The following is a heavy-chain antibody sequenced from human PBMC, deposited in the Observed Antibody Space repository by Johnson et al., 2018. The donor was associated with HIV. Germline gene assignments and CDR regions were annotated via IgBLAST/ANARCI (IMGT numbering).Heavy chain of an antibody. CDR2: ISYDGTNK. V-gene: IGHV3-30*04. CDR1: GFTFSSYA. CDR3: ARPSVVTTLTTTPWAFDI. Sequence: QMMLVESGGGVVQPGRSLRLSCAASGFTFSSYAMHWVRQAPGKGLEWVAIISYDGTNKYYADSVKGRFTISRDNSKSMLYLQMNSLRAEDTAVYYCARPSVVTTLTTTPWAFDIWDQGTMVTVSS. J-gene: IGHJ3*02. D-gene: IGHD4-17*01.